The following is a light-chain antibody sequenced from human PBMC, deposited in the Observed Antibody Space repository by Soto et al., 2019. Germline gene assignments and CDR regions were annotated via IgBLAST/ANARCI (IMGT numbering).Light chain of an antibody. Sequence: NFMLTQPHSVSESPGKTVTMSCTRSSGSIANNFVQWCQQRPGSSPTTVIYKDNQRPSGVPDRFSGSIDSSSNSASLSISGLKTEDEADYYCQSYDNNNHWVFGGGTKLTVL. J-gene: IGLJ3*02. CDR3: QSYDNNNHWV. CDR1: SGSIANNF. CDR2: KDN. V-gene: IGLV6-57*01.